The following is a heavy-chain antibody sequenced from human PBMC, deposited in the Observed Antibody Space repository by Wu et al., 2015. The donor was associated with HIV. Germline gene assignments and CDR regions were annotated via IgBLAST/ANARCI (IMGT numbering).Heavy chain of an antibody. CDR2: IIPILDTT. CDR1: GGTFNSYA. CDR3: ARGKAYYEYYGLDV. V-gene: IGHV1-69*05. D-gene: IGHD3-16*01. J-gene: IGHJ6*02. Sequence: QVQLVQSGAEVKKPGSSVKVSCKASGGTFNSYAISWVRQAPGQGLEWIGGIIPILDTTNYAQKFQVRVTIIMDESTNTAYMELSSLRSEDTAVYYCARGKAYYEYYGLDVWGPGTTVSVAS.